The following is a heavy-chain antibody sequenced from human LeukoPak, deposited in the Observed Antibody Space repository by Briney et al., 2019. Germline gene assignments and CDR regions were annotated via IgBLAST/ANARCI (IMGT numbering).Heavy chain of an antibody. CDR3: ARAPGWLQNAFDI. J-gene: IGHJ3*02. CDR2: ISGSGGSGSGGRI. D-gene: IGHD5-24*01. CDR1: GFTFSSNA. V-gene: IGHV3-23*01. Sequence: PGGSLRLSCAASGFTFSSNAMSWVRQAPGKGLEWVSSISGSGGSGSGGRIYYADSVKGRFTISKDISKNTLYLQMNSLRAEDTAVYYCARAPGWLQNAFDIWGQGTMVTVSS.